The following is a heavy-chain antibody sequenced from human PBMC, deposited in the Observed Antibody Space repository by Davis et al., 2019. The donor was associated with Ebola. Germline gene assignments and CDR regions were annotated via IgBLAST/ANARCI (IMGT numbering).Heavy chain of an antibody. Sequence: PGGSLRLSCAASGFIFNSYAMSWVRQPPGKGLEWISYIGGNNEGVNYADSVKDRFTISRDNAKDSLYLYINSLRDEGTAVYYCARRIVGDSRGAVDVWGQGTTVSVSS. CDR2: IGGNNEGV. CDR3: ARRIVGDSRGAVDV. V-gene: IGHV3-48*02. J-gene: IGHJ6*02. CDR1: GFIFNSYA. D-gene: IGHD4-17*01.